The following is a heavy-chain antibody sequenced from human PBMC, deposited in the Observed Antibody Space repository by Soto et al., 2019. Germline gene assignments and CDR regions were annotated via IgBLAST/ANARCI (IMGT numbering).Heavy chain of an antibody. CDR3: ARHYFGEANWYFDL. CDR2: IYYSGST. D-gene: IGHD3-10*01. J-gene: IGHJ2*01. Sequence: QVQLQESGPGLVKPSETLSLTCTVSGGSISSYYWSWIRQPPGKGLEWIGYIYYSGSTNYNPSLKSRVTISVDTSKNQSSLKLSSVTAADTAVYYCARHYFGEANWYFDLWGRGTLVTVSS. V-gene: IGHV4-59*08. CDR1: GGSISSYY.